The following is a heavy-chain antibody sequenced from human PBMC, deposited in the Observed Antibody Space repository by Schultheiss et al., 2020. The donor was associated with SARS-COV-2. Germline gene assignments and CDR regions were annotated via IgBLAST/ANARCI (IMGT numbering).Heavy chain of an antibody. CDR3: ARGWVVRGVIEWYYYGMDV. J-gene: IGHJ6*02. D-gene: IGHD3-10*01. V-gene: IGHV4-34*01. Sequence: SETLSLTCAVYGGSFSGYYWSWIRQPPGKGLEWIGEINHSGSTNYNPSLKSRVTISVDTSKNQFSLKLSSVTAADTAVYYCARGWVVRGVIEWYYYGMDVWGQGTTVTVSS. CDR2: INHSGST. CDR1: GGSFSGYY.